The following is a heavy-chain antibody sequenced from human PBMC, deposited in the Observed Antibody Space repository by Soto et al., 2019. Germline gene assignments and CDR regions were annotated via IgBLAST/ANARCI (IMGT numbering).Heavy chain of an antibody. D-gene: IGHD2-2*01. CDR3: ARGSLSYCSSTSCYPYYGMDV. V-gene: IGHV3-33*01. CDR2: IGYDGSNK. J-gene: IGHJ6*02. Sequence: PAGSLTLSCAASGFTFSSDGMHWVRHAPGKGLEGVAVIGYDGSNKYYADSVKARFTISRDNSKNTLYLQMNSLRAEVTAVYSCARGSLSYCSSTSCYPYYGMDVWGQGTPVTVSS. CDR1: GFTFSSDG.